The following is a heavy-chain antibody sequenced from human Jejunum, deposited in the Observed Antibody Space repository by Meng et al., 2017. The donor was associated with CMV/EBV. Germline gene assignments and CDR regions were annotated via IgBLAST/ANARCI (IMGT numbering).Heavy chain of an antibody. J-gene: IGHJ5*02. V-gene: IGHV1-69*10. Sequence: QVQLVQSGAEVKKPGSSVKFSCKASGGTFSSYAISWVRQAPGQGLEWMGGIIPILGIANYAQKFQGRVTITADKSTSTAYMELSSLRSEDTAVYYCAREIVVVPAALNWLDPWGQGTLVT. D-gene: IGHD2-2*01. CDR1: GGTFSSYA. CDR3: AREIVVVPAALNWLDP. CDR2: IIPILGIA.